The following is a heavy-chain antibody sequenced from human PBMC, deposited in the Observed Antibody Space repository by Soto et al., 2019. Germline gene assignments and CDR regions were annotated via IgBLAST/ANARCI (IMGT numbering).Heavy chain of an antibody. J-gene: IGHJ4*02. D-gene: IGHD3-3*01. Sequence: GGSLRLSCAASGFTFSDYYMSWIRQAPGKGLEWVSYVSSGGGSIYYADSVKGRFTISRDNAKNSLYLQMNSLRAEDTAVYYCARDLETRAYGYYFFFDYWGQGALVTVSS. CDR1: GFTFSDYY. CDR3: ARDLETRAYGYYFFFDY. CDR2: VSSGGGSI. V-gene: IGHV3-11*01.